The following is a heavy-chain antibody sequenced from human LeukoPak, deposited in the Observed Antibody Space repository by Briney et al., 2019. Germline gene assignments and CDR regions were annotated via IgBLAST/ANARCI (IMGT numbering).Heavy chain of an antibody. V-gene: IGHV4-39*07. J-gene: IGHJ4*02. CDR3: ARDLGPPYYYDSSGLGY. Sequence: SETLSLTCTVSGGSISSSSYYWGWIRQPPGKGLEWIGSIYYSGSTYYNPSLKSRVTISVDTSKNQFSLKLSSVTAADTAVYYCARDLGPPYYYDSSGLGYWGQGTLVTVSS. CDR1: GGSISSSSYY. CDR2: IYYSGST. D-gene: IGHD3-22*01.